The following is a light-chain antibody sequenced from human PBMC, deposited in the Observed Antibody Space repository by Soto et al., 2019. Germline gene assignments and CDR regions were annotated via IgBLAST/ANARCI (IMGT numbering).Light chain of an antibody. CDR3: SSFTTSGTLL. Sequence: QSVLTQPASVSGSPGQSITLSCTGTSSDVGSYVYVSWYQQHPGKAPKLILYEVNNRPSGVSNRFSGSKSGNTASLTISGLQAEDEADYFCSSFTTSGTLLFGGGTKLTVL. V-gene: IGLV2-14*01. CDR1: SSDVGSYVY. J-gene: IGLJ2*01. CDR2: EVN.